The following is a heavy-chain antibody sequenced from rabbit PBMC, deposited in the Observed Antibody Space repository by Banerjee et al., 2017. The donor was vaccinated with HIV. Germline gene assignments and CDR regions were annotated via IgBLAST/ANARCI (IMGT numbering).Heavy chain of an antibody. CDR2: INTGSGTT. J-gene: IGHJ4*01. V-gene: IGHV1S45*01. CDR3: ARGTGGAGDGLNL. D-gene: IGHD4-2*01. CDR1: GFSFSSSYW. Sequence: QEQLVESGGGLVQPEGSLTLTCTASGFSFSSSYWICWVRQAPGKGLEWIGCINTGSGTTYYASWAKGRYIISKTSSTTVTLQMTRLTAADTATYFCARGTGGAGDGLNLWGPGTLVTVS.